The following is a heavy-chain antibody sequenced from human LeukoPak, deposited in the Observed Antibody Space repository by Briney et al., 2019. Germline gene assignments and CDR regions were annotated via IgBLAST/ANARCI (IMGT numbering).Heavy chain of an antibody. CDR3: ARDCGGGSCYGPYDAFDI. J-gene: IGHJ3*02. V-gene: IGHV3-74*01. D-gene: IGHD2-15*01. CDR2: INSDGSST. Sequence: GGSLRLSCAASGFTFSSYWMHWVRQAPGKGLVWVSRINSDGSSTNYADSVKGRFTISRDNAKNTLYLQMNSLGAEDTAVYYCARDCGGGSCYGPYDAFDIWGQGTMVTVSS. CDR1: GFTFSSYW.